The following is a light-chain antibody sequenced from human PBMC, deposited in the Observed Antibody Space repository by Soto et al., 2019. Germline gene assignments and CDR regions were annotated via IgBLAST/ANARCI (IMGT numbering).Light chain of an antibody. J-gene: IGLJ2*01. CDR1: NSDVGSYKL. CDR3: CSHEGGVV. Sequence: QSALTQPASVSGSPGQSITISCTGTNSDVGSYKLVSWYQQHPGKVPKLIIYDVSKRPSGISDRFSGSKSGNTASLTISGLQAEDEADYYCCSHEGGVVFGGGTKLTVL. CDR2: DVS. V-gene: IGLV2-23*02.